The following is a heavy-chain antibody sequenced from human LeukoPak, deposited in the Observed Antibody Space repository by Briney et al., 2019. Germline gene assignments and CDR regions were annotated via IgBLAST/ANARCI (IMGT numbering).Heavy chain of an antibody. J-gene: IGHJ4*02. Sequence: PGGSLRLSCAASGFTLSSYWIHWVRQAPGKGLVWVSHISSDGSSITYADSVKGRFTISRDNAKNTLYLQMDSLRAEDTAVYYCARGGAYATLDSWGQGTLVTVSS. CDR1: GFTLSSYW. CDR2: ISSDGSSI. CDR3: ARGGAYATLDS. D-gene: IGHD1-26*01. V-gene: IGHV3-74*01.